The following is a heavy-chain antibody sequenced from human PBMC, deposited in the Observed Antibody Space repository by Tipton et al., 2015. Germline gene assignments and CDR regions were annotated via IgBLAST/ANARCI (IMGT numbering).Heavy chain of an antibody. V-gene: IGHV4-61*01. Sequence: LRLSCTVSGGSVSSGSYYWTWIRQSPGKGLEWIGYVHKGGSTDYNPSLKSRVTISGDTSKNQYSLKLNSVTAADTAVYYCAQGPYSGRNLGLIYFDYWGQGTLVTVSS. CDR2: VHKGGST. CDR1: GGSVSSGSYY. CDR3: AQGPYSGRNLGLIYFDY. D-gene: IGHD1-26*01. J-gene: IGHJ4*02.